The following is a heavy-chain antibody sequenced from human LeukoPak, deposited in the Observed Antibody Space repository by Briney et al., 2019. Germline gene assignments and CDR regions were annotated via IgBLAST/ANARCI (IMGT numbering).Heavy chain of an antibody. Sequence: PGGSLRLSCAASGFIFSNYSMNWVRQAPGKGLEWVSSISSSSSYISYADSVKGRFTISRDNAKNSLYLQMNSLRAEDTAVYYCAELGITMIGGVWGKGTTVTISS. J-gene: IGHJ6*04. V-gene: IGHV3-21*01. CDR1: GFIFSNYS. D-gene: IGHD3-10*02. CDR3: AELGITMIGGV. CDR2: ISSSSSYI.